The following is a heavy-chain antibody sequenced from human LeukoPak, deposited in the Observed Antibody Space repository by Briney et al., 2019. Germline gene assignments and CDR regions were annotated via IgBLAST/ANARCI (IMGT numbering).Heavy chain of an antibody. V-gene: IGHV1-69*01. D-gene: IGHD4-17*01. CDR2: IIPIFGTA. J-gene: IGHJ4*02. Sequence: GSSVKVSCKASGGTFSSYAISWVRQAPGQGLEWMGGIIPIFGTANYAQKFQGRVTITADESTGTAYMELSSLRSEDTAVYYCARDSRGPDGDSDWGQGTLVTVSS. CDR3: ARDSRGPDGDSD. CDR1: GGTFSSYA.